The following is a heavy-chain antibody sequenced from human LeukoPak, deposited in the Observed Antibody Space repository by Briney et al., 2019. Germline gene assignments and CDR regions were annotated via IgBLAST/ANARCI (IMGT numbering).Heavy chain of an antibody. CDR1: AFTFSDYF. J-gene: IGHJ2*01. Sequence: GGSLRLSCAASAFTFSDYFMSWIRQAPEKGLEWVSCISSSGYTIYYADSVKGRFTISRDNADNSLFLQMNSLRAEDTAVYYCARHGVRHVLDWYFPLWGRGTLVAVSS. CDR2: ISSSGYTI. V-gene: IGHV3-11*01. D-gene: IGHD3-16*01. CDR3: ARHGVRHVLDWYFPL.